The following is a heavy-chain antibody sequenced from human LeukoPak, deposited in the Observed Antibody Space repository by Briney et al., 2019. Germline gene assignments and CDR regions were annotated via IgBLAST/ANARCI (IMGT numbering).Heavy chain of an antibody. CDR2: IWYDGSNK. Sequence: GGSLRLSCAASGFTFSSYGMHWVRQAPGKGLEWVAVIWYDGSNKYYADSVKGRFTISRDNSKNTLYLQMNSLRPEDTAVYYCTTRYGGTLDAFDIWGQGTMVTVSS. J-gene: IGHJ3*02. CDR3: TTRYGGTLDAFDI. V-gene: IGHV3-30*02. CDR1: GFTFSSYG. D-gene: IGHD4-23*01.